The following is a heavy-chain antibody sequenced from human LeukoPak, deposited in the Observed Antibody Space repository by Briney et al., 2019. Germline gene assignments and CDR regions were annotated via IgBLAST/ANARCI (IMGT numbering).Heavy chain of an antibody. CDR2: IYSGENT. V-gene: IGHV3-53*01. CDR3: TKSGPPDPY. D-gene: IGHD1-14*01. J-gene: IGHJ3*01. CDR1: GLTVSSND. Sequence: GGSLRLSCAASGLTVSSNDMGWVRQAPGKGLEWVSFIYSGENTYYIDSVKGRFTISRDNSKNTLCLQMNSLRAEDTAMYYCTKSGPPDPYWGQGTMVTVSS.